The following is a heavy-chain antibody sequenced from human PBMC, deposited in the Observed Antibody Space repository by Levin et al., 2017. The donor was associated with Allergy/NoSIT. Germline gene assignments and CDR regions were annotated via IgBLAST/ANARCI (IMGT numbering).Heavy chain of an antibody. CDR1: GFTFDDYT. V-gene: IGHV3-9*01. CDR3: AKSVLMIFPGGMDV. Sequence: GGSLRLSCTAAGFTFDDYTMHWVRQAPGKGLEWVSGISWNSGNIGYADSVKGRFTISRDNAKNSLYLVMNSLRAEDTALYYCAKSVLMIFPGGMDVWGQGTTVIVSS. CDR2: ISWNSGNI. J-gene: IGHJ6*02. D-gene: IGHD2-8*01.